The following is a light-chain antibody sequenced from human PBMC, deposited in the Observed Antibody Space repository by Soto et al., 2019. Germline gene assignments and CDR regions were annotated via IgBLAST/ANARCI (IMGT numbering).Light chain of an antibody. J-gene: IGKJ1*01. Sequence: DFQMTQSPSTLSAFVGDTVTITCRASQSISSWLAWYQQKPGQAPKLLIYRASYLESGVPSRFSGSGSGTEFTLTITGLQPDDFATYYCQHYNDYRAFGPGTKVEIK. CDR1: QSISSW. CDR3: QHYNDYRA. V-gene: IGKV1-5*03. CDR2: RAS.